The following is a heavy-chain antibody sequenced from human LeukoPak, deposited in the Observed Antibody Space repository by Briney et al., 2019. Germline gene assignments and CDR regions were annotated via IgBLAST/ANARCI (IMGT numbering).Heavy chain of an antibody. J-gene: IGHJ4*02. CDR3: ARAPYGVGYTAERDY. V-gene: IGHV3-53*01. CDR1: GFPVSSNY. Sequence: PGGSLRLSCAASGFPVSSNYMSWVRQAPGQGLEWVSVIYRDDTTYYADSVKGRFTIFRDNSKNTLYLQMNSLRDDDTAVYYCARAPYGVGYTAERDYWGQGTLVTVSS. CDR2: IYRDDTT. D-gene: IGHD3-16*02.